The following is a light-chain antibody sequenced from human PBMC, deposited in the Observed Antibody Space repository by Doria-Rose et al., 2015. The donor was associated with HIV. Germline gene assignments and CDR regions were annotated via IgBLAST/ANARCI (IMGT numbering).Light chain of an antibody. CDR3: QQSYSTPLT. J-gene: IGKJ4*01. Sequence: DIQMTQSPSSLSASVGDRVTITCRASQSTGSFLNWYQQKPGKAPKLLIYAASSSQNGVPSRFSGSGSGTDFTLTISSLRPEDFATYFCQQSYSTPLTFGGGTKVEIK. CDR2: AAS. CDR1: QSTGSF. V-gene: IGKV1-39*01.